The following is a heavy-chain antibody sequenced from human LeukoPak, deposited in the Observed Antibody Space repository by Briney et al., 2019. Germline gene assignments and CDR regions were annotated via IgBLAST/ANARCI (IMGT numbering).Heavy chain of an antibody. CDR2: INPTTGVA. Sequence: ASVKVSCTTSGYTFTVHYMNWVRQAPGQGLEWMGRINPTTGVANYAQKCQGRITVTRDTSINTAYMELSSLTSYDTAVYYCARLDRNYYYLDVWGQGTTVTVSS. CDR3: ARLDRNYYYLDV. D-gene: IGHD1-1*01. CDR1: GYTFTVHY. J-gene: IGHJ6*03. V-gene: IGHV1-2*06.